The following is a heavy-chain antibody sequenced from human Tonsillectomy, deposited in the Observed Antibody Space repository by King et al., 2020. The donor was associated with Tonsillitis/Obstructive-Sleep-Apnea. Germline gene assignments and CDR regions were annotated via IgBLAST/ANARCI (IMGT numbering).Heavy chain of an antibody. Sequence: MQLQESGPGLVKPSETLSLTCTVSGGSISSYYWSWIRRPPGKGLEWIGYIYYSGNTNYNPSLKSRVTISVDTSKNQFSLKLSSVTAADTAVYYCARDYGAYGNYYYMDVWGKGTTVTVSS. J-gene: IGHJ6*03. V-gene: IGHV4-59*01. D-gene: IGHD4-17*01. CDR2: IYYSGNT. CDR1: GGSISSYY. CDR3: ARDYGAYGNYYYMDV.